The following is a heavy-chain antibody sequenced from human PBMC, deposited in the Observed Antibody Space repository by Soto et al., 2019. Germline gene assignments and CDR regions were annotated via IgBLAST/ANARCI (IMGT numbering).Heavy chain of an antibody. CDR3: ARALPYALVVVAATGFDP. CDR2: IYYSGST. V-gene: IGHV4-31*03. Sequence: LSLTCTVSGGSISSGGYYWSWIRQHPGKGLEWIGYIYYSGSTYYNPSLKSRVTISVDTSKNQFSLKLSSVTAADTAVYYCARALPYALVVVAATGFDPWGQGTLVTVSS. D-gene: IGHD2-15*01. CDR1: GGSISSGGYY. J-gene: IGHJ5*02.